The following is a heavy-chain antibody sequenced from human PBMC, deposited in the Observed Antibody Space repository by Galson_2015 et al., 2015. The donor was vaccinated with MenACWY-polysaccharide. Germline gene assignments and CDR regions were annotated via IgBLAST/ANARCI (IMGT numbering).Heavy chain of an antibody. D-gene: IGHD5-12*01. Sequence: SLRLSCAASGFTFSTYWMHWVRQAPGKGLVWVSRIKSDGSSTNYADSVKGRFTISRDNAKNTLYLQMNSLRAEDTAFYCARGYSAYDWGQGTLVTVSA. J-gene: IGHJ4*02. CDR2: IKSDGSST. CDR1: GFTFSTYW. V-gene: IGHV3-74*01. CDR3: RGYSAYD.